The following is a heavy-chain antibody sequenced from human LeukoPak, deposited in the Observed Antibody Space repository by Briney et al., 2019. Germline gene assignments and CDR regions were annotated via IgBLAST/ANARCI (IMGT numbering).Heavy chain of an antibody. V-gene: IGHV4-59*08. CDR1: GGSISSYY. CDR3: ARHSNYGSGSYYRYWFDP. CDR2: IYYSGST. J-gene: IGHJ5*02. D-gene: IGHD3-10*01. Sequence: SETLSLTCTVSGGSISSYYWSWIRQPPGKGLEWIGYIYYSGSTNYNPSLKSRVTVSVDTSKNQFSLKLSSVTAADTAVYYCARHSNYGSGSYYRYWFDPWGQGTLVTVSS.